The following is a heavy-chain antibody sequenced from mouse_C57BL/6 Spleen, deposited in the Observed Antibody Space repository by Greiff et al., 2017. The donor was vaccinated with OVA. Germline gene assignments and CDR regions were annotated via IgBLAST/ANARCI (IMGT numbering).Heavy chain of an antibody. D-gene: IGHD1-1*01. J-gene: IGHJ1*03. Sequence: EVKLVESGGGLVKPGGSLKLSCAASGFTFSSYTMSWVRQTPEKRLEWVATISGGGGNTYYPDSVKGRFTISRDNAKNTLYLQMSSLRSEDTALYYCARHLYYYGSSYWYFDVWGTGTTVTVSS. CDR1: GFTFSSYT. V-gene: IGHV5-9*01. CDR3: ARHLYYYGSSYWYFDV. CDR2: ISGGGGNT.